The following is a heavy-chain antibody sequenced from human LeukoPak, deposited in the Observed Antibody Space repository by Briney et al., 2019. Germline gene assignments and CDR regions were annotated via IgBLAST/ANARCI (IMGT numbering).Heavy chain of an antibody. CDR1: GFTFSSYG. D-gene: IGHD6-19*01. CDR2: IRYDGSNK. V-gene: IGHV3-30*02. Sequence: GGSLRLSCAASGFTFSSYGMHWVRQAPGKGLEWVAFIRYDGSNKYYADSVKGRFTISRDNSKNTLYLQMNSLRAEDTAVYYCAKARGGGSGWLDFDYWGQGTLVTVSS. J-gene: IGHJ4*02. CDR3: AKARGGGSGWLDFDY.